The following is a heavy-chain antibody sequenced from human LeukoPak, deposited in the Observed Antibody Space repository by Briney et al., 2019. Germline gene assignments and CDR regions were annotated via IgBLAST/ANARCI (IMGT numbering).Heavy chain of an antibody. J-gene: IGHJ4*02. CDR3: ARDQGGNVFDY. CDR1: GGSISSGGYY. CDR2: IYYSGST. Sequence: SETLSLTCTVSGGSISSGGYYWSWIRQHPGKGLEWIGYIYYSGSTYYNPSLESRVTISVDTSKNQFSLKLSSVTAADTAVYYCARDQGGNVFDYWGQGTLVTVSS. D-gene: IGHD4-23*01. V-gene: IGHV4-31*03.